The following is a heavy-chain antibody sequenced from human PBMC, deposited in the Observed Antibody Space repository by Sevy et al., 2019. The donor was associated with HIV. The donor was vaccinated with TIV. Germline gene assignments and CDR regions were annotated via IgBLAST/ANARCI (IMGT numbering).Heavy chain of an antibody. Sequence: GGSLRLSCAASGFTFSSYSMNWVRQAPGKGLEWVSYISSSSSTIYYADSVKGRVTISRDNAKNSLYLQMNSLRDEDTAVYYCARLYYDYVWGSYPFKDFDYWGQGTLVTVSS. CDR1: GFTFSSYS. D-gene: IGHD3-16*01. J-gene: IGHJ4*02. V-gene: IGHV3-48*02. CDR2: ISSSSSTI. CDR3: ARLYYDYVWGSYPFKDFDY.